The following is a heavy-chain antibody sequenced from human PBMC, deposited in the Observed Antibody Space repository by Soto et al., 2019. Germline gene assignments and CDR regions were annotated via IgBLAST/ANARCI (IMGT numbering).Heavy chain of an antibody. CDR3: ASNLLGPNWFDT. Sequence: GGSLRLSCAASGFTFSSYSMNWVRQAPGKGLEWVSSISSSSSYIYYADSVKGRFTISRDNAKNSLYLQMNSLRAEDTAVYYCASNLLGPNWFDTWGQGTLVTVSS. CDR1: GFTFSSYS. V-gene: IGHV3-21*01. CDR2: ISSSSSYI. J-gene: IGHJ5*02.